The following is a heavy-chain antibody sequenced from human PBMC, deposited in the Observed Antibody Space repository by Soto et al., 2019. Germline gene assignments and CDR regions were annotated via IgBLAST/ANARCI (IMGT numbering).Heavy chain of an antibody. V-gene: IGHV1-69*01. CDR1: GGTFDNFI. Sequence: QVQLVQSGAEVKEPGSSVSVSCKASGGTFDNFIMNWVRQTPGQGLEWMGGIVPMLGTPTYAEKFKGRVTISATGSTSTMHAEVTSRRSEDTAIYYCSRNGTYSSYHSQPSGMDVWGQGTTVTVSS. CDR3: SRNGTYSSYHSQPSGMDV. J-gene: IGHJ6*02. D-gene: IGHD1-26*01. CDR2: IVPMLGTP.